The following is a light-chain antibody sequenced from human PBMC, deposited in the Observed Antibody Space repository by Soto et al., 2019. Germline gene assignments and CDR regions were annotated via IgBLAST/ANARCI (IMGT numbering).Light chain of an antibody. CDR3: QSYDSSLSGWV. Sequence: QSVLTQPPSVSEAPGQRVTISCTGSSSNIGAGYDVHLYHQLPGAAPKLLIYGNSNRPSGVPDRFSGSKSGTSASLAITGLQAEDEADYNCQSYDSSLSGWVFGGGTKVTVL. CDR2: GNS. J-gene: IGLJ3*02. CDR1: SSNIGAGYD. V-gene: IGLV1-40*01.